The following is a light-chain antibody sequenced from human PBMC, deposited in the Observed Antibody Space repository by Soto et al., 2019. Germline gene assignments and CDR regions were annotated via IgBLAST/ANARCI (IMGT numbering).Light chain of an antibody. Sequence: QSALTQPASVSGSPGQSITISCTGTSSDIGAYNFVSWYQQHPGKAPRLMIYDVTNRPSGVSNRFSGSKSGNTASLTISGLQAEDESDDYCCSYTSSTIYVFGTGTKLTV. J-gene: IGLJ1*01. CDR2: DVT. CDR3: CSYTSSTIYV. CDR1: SSDIGAYNF. V-gene: IGLV2-14*03.